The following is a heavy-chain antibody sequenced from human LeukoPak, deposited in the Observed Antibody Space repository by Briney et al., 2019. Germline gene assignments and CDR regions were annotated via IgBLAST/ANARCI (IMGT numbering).Heavy chain of an antibody. V-gene: IGHV4-39*07. J-gene: IGHJ5*02. Sequence: PSETLSLTCTVSGGSISSSSYYWGWIRQPPGKGLEWIGSIYYSGSTYYNPSLKSRVTMSVDTSKNQFSLKLSSVTAADTAVYYCARDHNSGSYSHNWFDPWGQGTLVTVSS. CDR1: GGSISSSSYY. D-gene: IGHD1-26*01. CDR3: ARDHNSGSYSHNWFDP. CDR2: IYYSGST.